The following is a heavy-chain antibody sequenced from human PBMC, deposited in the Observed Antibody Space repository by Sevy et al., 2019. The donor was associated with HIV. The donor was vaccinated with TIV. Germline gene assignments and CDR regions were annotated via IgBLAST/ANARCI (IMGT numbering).Heavy chain of an antibody. Sequence: GGSLRLSCAASGFTFRSYWMHCVRQAPGKGLVWVSRIDSDGNTATYADSVKGRFTISRDNTKNTLYLQMNSLRVEDTAVYYCATRKAGYSYHYYWGQGTQVTVSS. J-gene: IGHJ4*02. CDR3: ATRKAGYSYHYY. CDR2: IDSDGNTA. CDR1: GFTFRSYW. D-gene: IGHD3-16*02. V-gene: IGHV3-74*01.